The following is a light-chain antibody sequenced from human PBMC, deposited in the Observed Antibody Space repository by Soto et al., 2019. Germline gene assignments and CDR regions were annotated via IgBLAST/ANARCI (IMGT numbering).Light chain of an antibody. CDR2: EGT. J-gene: IGLJ1*01. V-gene: IGLV2-23*01. Sequence: QSVLTQPASVSGSPGQSITISCTGTSSDVGSYNLVSWFQQLPGKVPKLIIYEGTKRPSGVSDRFSGSKSGYTASLTLSGLQADVAADYYCLPYVGTSVYVFATGPKAT. CDR1: SSDVGSYNL. CDR3: LPYVGTSVYV.